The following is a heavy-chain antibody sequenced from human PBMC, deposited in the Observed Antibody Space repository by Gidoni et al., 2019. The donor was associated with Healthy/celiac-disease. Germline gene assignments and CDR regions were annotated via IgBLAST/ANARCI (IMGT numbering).Heavy chain of an antibody. CDR1: GFPVSSNY. D-gene: IGHD4-17*01. V-gene: IGHV3-66*01. CDR2: IYSGGST. Sequence: EVQLVESGGGLVQPGGSLRLSCAASGFPVSSNYMSWVRQAPGKGLEWVSVIYSGGSTYYADSVKGRFTISRDNSKNTLYLQMNSLRAEDTAVYYCARDALDYGDPDGAFDIWGQGTMVTVSS. CDR3: ARDALDYGDPDGAFDI. J-gene: IGHJ3*02.